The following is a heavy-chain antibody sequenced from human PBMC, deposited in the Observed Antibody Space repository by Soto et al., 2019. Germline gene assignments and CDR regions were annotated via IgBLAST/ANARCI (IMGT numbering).Heavy chain of an antibody. V-gene: IGHV4-59*08. Sequence: QVQLQESGPGLVKPSETLSLTCTVSGGSISSYYWSWIRQPPGKGLEWIGYIYYSGSTNYNPSLKSRVTISVDTSKNQFSLKLSSVTAADTAVYYCARRAQGLQYSSSWYWFDPWGQGTLVTVSS. CDR2: IYYSGST. J-gene: IGHJ5*02. CDR1: GGSISSYY. CDR3: ARRAQGLQYSSSWYWFDP. D-gene: IGHD6-13*01.